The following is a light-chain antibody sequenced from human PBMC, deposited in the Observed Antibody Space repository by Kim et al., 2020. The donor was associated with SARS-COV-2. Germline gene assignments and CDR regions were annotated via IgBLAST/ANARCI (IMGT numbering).Light chain of an antibody. CDR3: QAWDSSTVV. Sequence: LSPGQTASITCSGDKLGDRYACWYQQKPGQSPVLVIYQDSKRPSGIPERFSGSNSGNTATLTISGTQAMDEADYYCQAWDSSTVVFGGGTQLTVL. V-gene: IGLV3-1*01. CDR1: KLGDRY. CDR2: QDS. J-gene: IGLJ2*01.